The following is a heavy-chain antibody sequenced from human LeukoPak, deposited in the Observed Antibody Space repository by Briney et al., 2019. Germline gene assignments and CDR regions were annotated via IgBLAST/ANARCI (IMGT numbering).Heavy chain of an antibody. D-gene: IGHD3-10*01. CDR1: GFTFSSYS. CDR3: ARDLVNVLLWFGVFDY. CDR2: ISSSSSSTI. V-gene: IGHV3-48*04. J-gene: IGHJ4*02. Sequence: PGGSLRLSCAASGFTFSSYSMNWVRQAPGKGLEWVSYISSSSSSTIYYADSVKGRFTISRDNAKNSLYLQMNSLRAEDTAVYYCARDLVNVLLWFGVFDYWGQGTLVTVSS.